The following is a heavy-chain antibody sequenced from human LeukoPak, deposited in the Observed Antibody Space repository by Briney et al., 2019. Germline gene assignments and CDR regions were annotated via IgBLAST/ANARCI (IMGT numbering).Heavy chain of an antibody. V-gene: IGHV3-53*01. Sequence: SGGSLRLSCAASGFTVSSNYMSWVRQAPGKGLEWVSVIYSGGSTYYADSVKGRFTISRDNSKNTLYLQMNSLRAEDTAVYYCARDKGPSCTSTSCYWDYFDYWGQGALVTVSS. CDR3: ARDKGPSCTSTSCYWDYFDY. D-gene: IGHD2-2*01. CDR2: IYSGGST. J-gene: IGHJ4*02. CDR1: GFTVSSNY.